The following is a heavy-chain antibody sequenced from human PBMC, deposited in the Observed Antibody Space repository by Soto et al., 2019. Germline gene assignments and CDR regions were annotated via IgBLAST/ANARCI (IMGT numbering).Heavy chain of an antibody. CDR2: INPNSGGT. J-gene: IGHJ5*02. CDR1: GGTFSPYG. V-gene: IGHV1-2*02. Sequence: SVKVSCKISGGTFSPYGVSWVRQAPGQGLEWMGWINPNSGGTNYAQKFQGRVTMTRDTSISTAYMELSRLRSDDTAVYYCARGASSIAAAGPDWFALCGQGTLDTVSS. D-gene: IGHD6-13*01. CDR3: ARGASSIAAAGPDWFAL.